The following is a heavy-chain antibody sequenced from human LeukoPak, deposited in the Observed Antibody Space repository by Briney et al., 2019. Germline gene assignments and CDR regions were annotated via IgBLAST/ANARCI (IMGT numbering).Heavy chain of an antibody. Sequence: PSETLSLTCTVSGGSISSYYWSWIRQPPGKGLEWIGYIYYSGSTNYNPSLKSRVTISVDTSKNQFSLKLSSVTAADTAVYYCAKRSSSWYFDYWGQRTLVTVSS. J-gene: IGHJ4*02. CDR3: AKRSSSWYFDY. CDR1: GGSISSYY. D-gene: IGHD6-13*01. V-gene: IGHV4-59*08. CDR2: IYYSGST.